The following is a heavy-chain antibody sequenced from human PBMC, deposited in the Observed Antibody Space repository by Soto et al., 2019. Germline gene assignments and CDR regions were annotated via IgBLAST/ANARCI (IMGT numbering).Heavy chain of an antibody. J-gene: IGHJ6*03. Sequence: QVQLQESGPGLVRPSETLSLTCSVSDGSISGLYWTWVRQPPGKGLEWIGWIYSSGTTNYKPSLKSRVTISVDTSKNQFSLKLSSVTAADTAIYYGARLRNHYFMDAWGKGTTVAVSS. CDR3: ARLRNHYFMDA. D-gene: IGHD1-1*01. CDR2: IYSSGTT. CDR1: DGSISGLY. V-gene: IGHV4-59*08.